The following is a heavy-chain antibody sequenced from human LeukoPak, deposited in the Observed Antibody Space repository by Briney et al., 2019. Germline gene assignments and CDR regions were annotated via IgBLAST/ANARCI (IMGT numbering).Heavy chain of an antibody. J-gene: IGHJ4*02. Sequence: SETLSLTCAVYVGSFSGYYWGWIRQPPMKGREGIGSISYSGSTEYNLSLKSRVTISVDPSRNQFSLRLRCVTAADTAVYYCARHQCYGSGTYYAPFDNWGQGILVTVSS. CDR1: VGSFSGYY. CDR3: ARHQCYGSGTYYAPFDN. D-gene: IGHD3-10*01. V-gene: IGHV4-39*01. CDR2: ISYSGST.